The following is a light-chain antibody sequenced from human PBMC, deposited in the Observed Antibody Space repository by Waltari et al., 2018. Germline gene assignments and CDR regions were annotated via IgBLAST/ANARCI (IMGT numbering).Light chain of an antibody. V-gene: IGLV2-14*01. J-gene: IGLJ2*01. Sequence: QSALTQPASVSGSPGQSITISCTGTSSDVGGHNYVSWYQQHPGKAPKLMVSGVGNRPSGVSKSYSGSKSGNTASLTISGLQAEDEADYYCSSYTSSSTYVVFGGGTKLTVL. CDR2: GVG. CDR1: SSDVGGHNY. CDR3: SSYTSSSTYVV.